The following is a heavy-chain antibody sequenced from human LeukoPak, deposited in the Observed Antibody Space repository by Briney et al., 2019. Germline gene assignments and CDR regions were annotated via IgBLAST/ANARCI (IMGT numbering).Heavy chain of an antibody. V-gene: IGHV3-23*01. CDR1: GFTFRNYV. D-gene: IGHD1-26*01. Sequence: GGSLRLSCAASGFTFRNYVMSWVRQTPGKGLEWVSAITGDGGGTNHADSVKGRFTISRDNSKNILYLQMNSLRADDTAAYYCVKEASSGNFVTIDCWGQGTLVTVSS. J-gene: IGHJ4*02. CDR2: ITGDGGGT. CDR3: VKEASSGNFVTIDC.